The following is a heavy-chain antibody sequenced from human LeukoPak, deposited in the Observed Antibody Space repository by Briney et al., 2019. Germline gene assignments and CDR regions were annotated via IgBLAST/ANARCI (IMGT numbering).Heavy chain of an antibody. V-gene: IGHV3-11*04. J-gene: IGHJ4*02. CDR3: ARDKRKGIVGSTKSYFDY. CDR1: GFTFRDYY. CDR2: ISSSVTTG. Sequence: PGGSLRLSCAASGFTFRDYYMAWIRQAPGQGLEWVSHISSSVTTGYYEDSVRGRFTLSRDNAKNSVSLQMNSLRAEDTAVYYCARDKRKGIVGSTKSYFDYWGQGTLVTVSS. D-gene: IGHD1-26*01.